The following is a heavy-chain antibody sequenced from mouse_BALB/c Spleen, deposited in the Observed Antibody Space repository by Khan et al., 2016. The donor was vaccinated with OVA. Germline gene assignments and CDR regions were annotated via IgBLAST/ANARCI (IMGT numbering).Heavy chain of an antibody. D-gene: IGHD4-1*01. CDR3: ARDYWDVFAY. CDR2: IDPANGNP. Sequence: VQLQQSGTELVKPGASVKLSCTASGFNIKDTYIHWVKQRPEQGLEWIGRIDPANGNPKYDPKFQGKATLTADTSSNTAYLQLSSLTSEDTAVYYCARDYWDVFAYWGQGTLVTVSA. J-gene: IGHJ3*01. V-gene: IGHV14-3*02. CDR1: GFNIKDTY.